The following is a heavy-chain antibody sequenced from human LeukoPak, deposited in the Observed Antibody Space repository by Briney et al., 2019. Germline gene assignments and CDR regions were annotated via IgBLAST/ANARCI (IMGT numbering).Heavy chain of an antibody. CDR3: ARLVVVPAAISHFQH. J-gene: IGHJ1*01. Sequence: SSETLSLTCTVSGGSISSYYWSWIRQPPGKGLEWIGYIYYSGSTNYNPSLKTRVTISVDTSKNQFSLKLSSVTAADTAVYYCARLVVVPAAISHFQHWGQGTLVTVSS. D-gene: IGHD2-2*01. V-gene: IGHV4-59*08. CDR1: GGSISSYY. CDR2: IYYSGST.